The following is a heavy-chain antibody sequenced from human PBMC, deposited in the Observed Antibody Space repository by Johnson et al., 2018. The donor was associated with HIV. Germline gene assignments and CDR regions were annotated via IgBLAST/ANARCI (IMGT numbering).Heavy chain of an antibody. V-gene: IGHV3-30*18. CDR1: GFTFSTYG. J-gene: IGHJ3*02. CDR2: ILYDGSNK. D-gene: IGHD3-22*01. Sequence: QVQLLESGGGVVQPGRSLRLSCAASGFTFSTYGMHWVRQAPGKGLEWVALILYDGSNKHYADSVKGRFTISRDNSKNTLYLQLNSLRAEDTAVYYCAECVSVVVPKIWGQGTMVTVSS. CDR3: AECVSVVVPKI.